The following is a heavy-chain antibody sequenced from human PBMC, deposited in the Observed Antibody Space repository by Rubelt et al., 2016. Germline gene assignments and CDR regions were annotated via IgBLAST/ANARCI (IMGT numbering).Heavy chain of an antibody. CDR1: GYSISSGYY. V-gene: IGHV4-38-2*02. J-gene: IGHJ3*02. CDR2: INHSGST. CDR3: ARGDAFDI. Sequence: QVQLQESGPGLVKPSETLSLTCTVSGYSISSGYYWGWIRQPPGKGLEWIGEINHSGSTNYNPSLKRRVTISVDTSKNQFSLKLSSVTAADTAVYYCARGDAFDIWGQGTMVTVSS.